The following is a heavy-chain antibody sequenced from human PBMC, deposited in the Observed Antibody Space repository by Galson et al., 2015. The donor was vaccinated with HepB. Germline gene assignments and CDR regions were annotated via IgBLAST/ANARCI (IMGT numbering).Heavy chain of an antibody. D-gene: IGHD3-10*01. V-gene: IGHV5-51*01. CDR2: IYPGDSDT. J-gene: IGHJ4*02. Sequence: QSGAEVKKPGESLKISCKGSGYSFTSYWIGWVRQMPGKGLEWMGIIYPGDSDTTYRPSFQGQVTISADKSISTAYLQWSSLEASDTAMYYCARQAYYGSGSLGRYFDYWGQGTLVTVSS. CDR3: ARQAYYGSGSLGRYFDY. CDR1: GYSFTSYW.